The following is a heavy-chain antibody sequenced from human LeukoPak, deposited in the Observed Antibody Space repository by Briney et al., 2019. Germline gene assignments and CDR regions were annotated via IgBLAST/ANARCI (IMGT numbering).Heavy chain of an antibody. V-gene: IGHV3-30*18. J-gene: IGHJ6*02. CDR3: AKDDYGMDV. CDR1: GFTFSDYD. CDR2: IPYGGNNE. Sequence: PGGSLRLSCAASGFTFSDYDIHWVRQAPGKGLEWVAVIPYGGNNEYYADSVKGRFTISRDNSKNTVYLQMNSLRPEDTAVYYCAKDDYGMDVSGQGTMVTVSS.